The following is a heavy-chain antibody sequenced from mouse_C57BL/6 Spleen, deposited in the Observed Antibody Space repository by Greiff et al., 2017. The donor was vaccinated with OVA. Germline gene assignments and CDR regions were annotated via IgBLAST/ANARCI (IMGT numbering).Heavy chain of an antibody. V-gene: IGHV7-3*01. CDR2: IRNKANGYTT. CDR1: GFTFTDYY. D-gene: IGHD1-1*01. J-gene: IGHJ2*01. Sequence: EVQVVESGGGLVQPGGSLSLSCAASGFTFTDYYMSWVRQPPGKALEWLGFIRNKANGYTTEYSASVKGRFTISRDNSQSILYLQMNALRAEDRTTYYCTRYPYYYGRREYYFDYWAQGTTLTVSS. CDR3: TRYPYYYGRREYYFDY.